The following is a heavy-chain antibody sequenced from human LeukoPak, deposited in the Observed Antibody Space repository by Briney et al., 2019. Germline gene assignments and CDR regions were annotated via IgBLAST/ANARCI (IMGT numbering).Heavy chain of an antibody. CDR2: IYYSGTT. V-gene: IGHV4-39*07. CDR3: ASLLTVAAADIYYFDY. D-gene: IGHD6-13*01. Sequence: SETLSLTCTVSGGSISSNNHYWGWIRQPPGKGLEWIGSIYYSGTTFYRPSLITRATISLDTSKNQFSLKLRFVTAADTAVYYCASLLTVAAADIYYFDYWGQGTLVTVSS. J-gene: IGHJ4*02. CDR1: GGSISSNNHY.